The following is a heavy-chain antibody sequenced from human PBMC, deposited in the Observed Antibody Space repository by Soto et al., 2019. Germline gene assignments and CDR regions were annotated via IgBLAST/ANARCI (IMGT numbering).Heavy chain of an antibody. D-gene: IGHD2-15*01. Sequence: EVQLVESGGGLVQPGGSMRLTYAAYGFTFRSFDFHWGRQATGKGLEWVATIGTIGDKYYPVSVKGRFTVSRENANSSVSLQMDSLRVGDTAVYFCVRGQEVGAHFLDSWGQGTPVTGSS. CDR2: IGTIGDK. J-gene: IGHJ4*02. V-gene: IGHV3-13*01. CDR1: GFTFRSFD. CDR3: VRGQEVGAHFLDS.